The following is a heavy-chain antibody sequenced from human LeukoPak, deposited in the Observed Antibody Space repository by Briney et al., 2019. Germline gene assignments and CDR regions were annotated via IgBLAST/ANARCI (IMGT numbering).Heavy chain of an antibody. CDR3: AVGGGGIAVAGTGGWFDP. J-gene: IGHJ5*02. D-gene: IGHD6-19*01. CDR1: GGSISSYY. Sequence: PSETLSLTCTVSGGSISSYYWSWIRQPPGKGLEWIGYIYHSGSTNYNPSLKSRVTISVDTSKNQFSLKLRSVTAADTAVYYCAVGGGGIAVAGTGGWFDPWGQGTLVTVSS. CDR2: IYHSGST. V-gene: IGHV4-59*01.